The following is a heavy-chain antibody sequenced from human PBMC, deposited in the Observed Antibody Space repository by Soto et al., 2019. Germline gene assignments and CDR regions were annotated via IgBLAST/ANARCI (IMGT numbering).Heavy chain of an antibody. CDR3: ARGGGYNWNIFYYYYGMDV. D-gene: IGHD1-1*01. CDR1: GFTFSSYG. CDR2: IWYDGSNK. V-gene: IGHV3-33*01. Sequence: QVQLVESGGGVVQPGRSLRLSCAASGFTFSSYGMHWVRQAPGKGLEWVAVIWYDGSNKYYADSVKGRFTISRDNSKNTLYLQMNSLRAEDTAVYYCARGGGYNWNIFYYYYGMDVWGQGTTVTVSS. J-gene: IGHJ6*02.